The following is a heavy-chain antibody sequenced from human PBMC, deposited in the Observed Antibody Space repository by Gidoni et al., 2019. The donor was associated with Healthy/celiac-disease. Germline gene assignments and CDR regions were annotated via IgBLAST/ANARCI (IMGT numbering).Heavy chain of an antibody. D-gene: IGHD2-15*01. CDR1: GFPFSSYS. CDR2: ISSSSSYI. V-gene: IGHV3-21*01. Sequence: EVQLVASGGGLVTPGGYLRLSCAASGFPFSSYSMIWVRQPPGKGLEWVSSISSSSSYIYYADSVKGRFTISRENAKNSLYLQMNSLRAEDTAVYYCARDLDSVVVDAGYYYYGMDVWGQGTTVTVSS. CDR3: ARDLDSVVVDAGYYYYGMDV. J-gene: IGHJ6*02.